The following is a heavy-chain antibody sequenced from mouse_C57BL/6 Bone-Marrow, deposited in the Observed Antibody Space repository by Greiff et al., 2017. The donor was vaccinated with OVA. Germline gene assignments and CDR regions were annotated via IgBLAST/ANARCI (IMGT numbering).Heavy chain of an antibody. J-gene: IGHJ2*01. D-gene: IGHD4-1*01. Sequence: QVTLKVSGPGILQSSQTLSLTCSFSGFSLSTSGMGVSWIRQPSGKGLEWLAHIYWDDDKRYNPSLKSRLTISKDTSRNQVILKITSEDTADTATCCCAQEGANWAFDYWGQGTTLTVSS. CDR1: GFSLSTSGMG. CDR2: IYWDDDK. V-gene: IGHV8-12*01. CDR3: AQEGANWAFDY.